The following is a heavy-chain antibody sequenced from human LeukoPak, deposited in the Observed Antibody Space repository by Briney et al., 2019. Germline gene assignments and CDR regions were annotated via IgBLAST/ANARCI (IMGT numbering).Heavy chain of an antibody. CDR1: GYTFTSYY. D-gene: IGHD3-3*01. Sequence: ASVTVSCKASGYTFTSYYMHWVRQAPGQGLEWMGIINPSGGSTSYAQKFQGRVTMTRDTSTSTVYMELSSLRSEDTAVYYCARDSYDFWSGYYPFDYWGQGTLVTVSS. CDR2: INPSGGST. V-gene: IGHV1-46*01. CDR3: ARDSYDFWSGYYPFDY. J-gene: IGHJ4*02.